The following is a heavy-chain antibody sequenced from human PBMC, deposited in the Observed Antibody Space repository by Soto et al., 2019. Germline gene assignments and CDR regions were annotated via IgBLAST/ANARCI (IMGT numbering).Heavy chain of an antibody. Sequence: SETLSLTCSGYGKSVSKYYWHSIRQSPGKGLEGIGEINQSGSTNYNPSLKSRVTISIDPSKNQFPLKLNSATAADTAMYYCARGYYYASGSRSPYRGPGTLVTVSS. CDR1: GKSVSKYY. V-gene: IGHV4-34*01. CDR3: ARGYYYASGSRSPY. CDR2: INQSGST. J-gene: IGHJ4*02. D-gene: IGHD3-10*01.